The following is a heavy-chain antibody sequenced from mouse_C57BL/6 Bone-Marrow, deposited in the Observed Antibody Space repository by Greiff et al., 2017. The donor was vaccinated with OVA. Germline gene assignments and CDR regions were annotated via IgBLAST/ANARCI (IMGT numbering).Heavy chain of an antibody. Sequence: VQLQQSGAELMKPGASVKLSCKATGYTFTGYWIEWVKQRPGHGLEWIGEILPGSGSTNYNVKFKGKATFTADTSSNTAYMQLSSLTTEDSAIYYCARSPSITTERYFDVWGTGTTVTVSS. CDR3: ARSPSITTERYFDV. D-gene: IGHD1-1*01. J-gene: IGHJ1*03. CDR1: GYTFTGYW. CDR2: ILPGSGST. V-gene: IGHV1-9*01.